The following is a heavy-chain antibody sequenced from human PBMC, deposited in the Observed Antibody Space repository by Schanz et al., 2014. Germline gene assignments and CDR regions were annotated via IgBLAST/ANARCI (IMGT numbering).Heavy chain of an antibody. CDR2: ISGSGGST. CDR3: ARDHTTESYYSAGPPIDY. J-gene: IGHJ4*02. CDR1: GFTFSSYA. V-gene: IGHV3-23*04. D-gene: IGHD1-26*01. Sequence: EVQLAESGGGLVQPGGSLRLSCAASGFTFSSYAMTWVRQIPGKGLEWVSAISGSGGSTYYADSVKGRFTISRDNSKNTLFLQMNSLRAEDTAVYYCARDHTTESYYSAGPPIDYWGQGTLLTVSS.